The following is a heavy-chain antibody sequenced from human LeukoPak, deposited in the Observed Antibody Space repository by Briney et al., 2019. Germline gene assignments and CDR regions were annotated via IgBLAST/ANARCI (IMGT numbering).Heavy chain of an antibody. CDR3: ASLDWSHPLGY. J-gene: IGHJ4*02. CDR2: IYHSGST. V-gene: IGHV4-38-2*01. D-gene: IGHD3/OR15-3a*01. CDR1: GYSISSGYY. Sequence: PSETLSLTCAVSGYSISSGYYWGWIRQPPGKGLEWIGSIYHSGSTYYNPSLKSRVTISVDTSKNQFSLKLSSVTAADTAMYYCASLDWSHPLGYWGQGTLVTVSS.